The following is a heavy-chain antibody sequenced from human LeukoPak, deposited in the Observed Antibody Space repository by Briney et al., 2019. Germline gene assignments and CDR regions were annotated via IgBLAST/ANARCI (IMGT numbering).Heavy chain of an antibody. CDR2: IYYSGST. CDR1: GGSISSSSYY. Sequence: SETLSLTCTVSGGSISSSSYYWGWIRQPPGKGLEWIGSIYYSGSTYYNPSLKSRVTISVDTSKNQFSLKLSSVTAADTAVYYCARRPPPFYYGSGSYYPYWGQGTLVTVSS. CDR3: ARRPPPFYYGSGSYYPY. V-gene: IGHV4-39*07. D-gene: IGHD3-10*01. J-gene: IGHJ4*02.